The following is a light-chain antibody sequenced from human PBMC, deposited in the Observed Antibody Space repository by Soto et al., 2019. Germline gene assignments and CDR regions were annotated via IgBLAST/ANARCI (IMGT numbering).Light chain of an antibody. CDR3: QSYDSSLSGSRV. V-gene: IGLV1-40*01. Sequence: QSVLTQPPSVSGAPGQRVTISCTGSSSNIVVGYYVLWYQQLPGTAPKLLIYHNSIRPSGVPDCFSGSKSGTSASLAITLLQAEDEADYYCQSYDSSLSGSRVFGTGTKVTVL. CDR1: SSNIVVGYY. CDR2: HNS. J-gene: IGLJ1*01.